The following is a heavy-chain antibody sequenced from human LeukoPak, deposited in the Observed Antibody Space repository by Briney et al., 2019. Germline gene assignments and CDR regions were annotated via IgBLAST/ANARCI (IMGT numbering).Heavy chain of an antibody. D-gene: IGHD1-26*01. CDR3: ARVRVGSGTSHAADAFDI. V-gene: IGHV3-74*01. CDR1: GFTFSSYW. J-gene: IGHJ3*02. Sequence: GGSLRLSCAASGFTFSSYWMHWVRQAPGKGLVWVSRIYNDGSRTSYADSVKGRFTISRDNAKSTLYLQMNSLRVEDTAVYYCARVRVGSGTSHAADAFDIWGQGTMVTVSS. CDR2: IYNDGSRT.